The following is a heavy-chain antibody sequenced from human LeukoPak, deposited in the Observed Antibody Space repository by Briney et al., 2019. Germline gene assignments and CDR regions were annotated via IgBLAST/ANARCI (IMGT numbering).Heavy chain of an antibody. V-gene: IGHV3-9*01. CDR2: ISWNSGSI. J-gene: IGHJ4*02. CDR1: GFTFDDYA. D-gene: IGHD5-18*01. CDR3: AKSGYSYGYY. Sequence: GGSLRLSCAASGFTFDDYAMHWVRQAPGKGLEWVSGISWNSGSIGYADSVKGRFTISRDNAKNSLYLQMNSLRAEDTALYYRAKSGYSYGYYWGQGTLVTVSS.